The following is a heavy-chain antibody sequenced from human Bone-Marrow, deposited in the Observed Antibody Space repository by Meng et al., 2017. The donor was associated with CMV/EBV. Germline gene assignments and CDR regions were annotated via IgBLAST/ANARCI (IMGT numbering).Heavy chain of an antibody. CDR3: AHNPYSSSWWYFDY. Sequence: CGPPLVKPTQTLTLICTFSGCSLSTSGVDVGWIRQPPGKALEWLALIYWNDDKRYSPSLKSRLTINKDTSKNQVVLTMTNMDPADTATYYCAHNPYSSSWWYFDYWGQGTLVTFSS. CDR2: IYWNDDK. J-gene: IGHJ4*02. D-gene: IGHD6-13*01. CDR1: GCSLSTSGVD. V-gene: IGHV2-5*01.